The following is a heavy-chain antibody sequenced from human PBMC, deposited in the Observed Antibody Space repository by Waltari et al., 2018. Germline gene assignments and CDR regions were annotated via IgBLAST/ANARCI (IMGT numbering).Heavy chain of an antibody. J-gene: IGHJ3*02. Sequence: EVQLVESGGGLVQPGGSLRLACAASGFPFGSYSMNGCRQAPGKGLGWVSYISGDSGSIHYADSVKGRITVSRDNAKNSLYLQMSSLTAEDTAVFYCARDRDWAFDIWGQGTMVTVSS. CDR3: ARDRDWAFDI. CDR2: ISGDSGSI. D-gene: IGHD2-21*01. V-gene: IGHV3-48*04. CDR1: GFPFGSYS.